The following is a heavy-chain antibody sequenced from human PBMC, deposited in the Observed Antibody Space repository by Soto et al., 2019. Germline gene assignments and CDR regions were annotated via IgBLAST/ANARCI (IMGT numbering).Heavy chain of an antibody. CDR3: AGLSPDMRAVNFEI. D-gene: IGHD3-16*02. CDR1: GGSISGYF. V-gene: IGHV4-59*03. Sequence: QVQLQESGPGLVKPSETLSLTCTVSGGSISGYFWIWIRRPPGKGLEWIGYIYYNGSTNYNPSLYGRVTITIDTSKNQFSLRLSSVTAAATALYYCAGLSPDMRAVNFEIWGQGTVVTVSA. CDR2: IYYNGST. J-gene: IGHJ3*02.